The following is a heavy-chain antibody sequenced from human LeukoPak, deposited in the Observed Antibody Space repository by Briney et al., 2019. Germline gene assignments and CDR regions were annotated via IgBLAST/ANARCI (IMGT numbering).Heavy chain of an antibody. CDR2: ISSSGRTV. CDR3: ARQIVGATGLDY. CDR1: GYTFSSYE. D-gene: IGHD1-26*01. Sequence: GGSLRLSCAASGYTFSSYEMKWVRQAPGKGLECVSYISSSGRTVYYADSVKGRFTISRDNAKDSLYLQMNSLRAEDTAVYYCARQIVGATGLDYWGQGTLVTVSS. V-gene: IGHV3-48*03. J-gene: IGHJ4*02.